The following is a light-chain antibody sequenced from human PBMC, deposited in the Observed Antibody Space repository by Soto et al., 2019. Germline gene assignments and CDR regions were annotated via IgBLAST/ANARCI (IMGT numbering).Light chain of an antibody. V-gene: IGKV3-15*01. J-gene: IGKJ1*01. Sequence: EIVRTQSPATLSVSPGERASLSCRASQSMSSDLAWYQQKPGQAPRLLIYGASTRATGIPARFSGSGSGTEFTLTISSLQSEDFAVYHCQQFHQRPYAFGQGTKVEIK. CDR1: QSMSSD. CDR3: QQFHQRPYA. CDR2: GAS.